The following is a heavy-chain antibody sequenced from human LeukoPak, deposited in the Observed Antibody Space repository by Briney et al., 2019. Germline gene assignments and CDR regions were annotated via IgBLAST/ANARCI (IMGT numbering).Heavy chain of an antibody. J-gene: IGHJ4*02. CDR1: GFTFYDYA. Sequence: PGGSLRLSCSASGFTFYDYAMHWVRQGPGKSLEWVSLINENGDIAYYGDSVRGRFTVSRDNAKNSLYLQMNSLTTEDTALYYCAKARWEPSFDYWGQGTLVTVSS. D-gene: IGHD1-26*01. CDR3: AKARWEPSFDY. CDR2: INENGDIA. V-gene: IGHV3-43*02.